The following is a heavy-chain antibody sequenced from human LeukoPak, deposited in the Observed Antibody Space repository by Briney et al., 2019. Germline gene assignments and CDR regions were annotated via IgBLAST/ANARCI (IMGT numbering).Heavy chain of an antibody. Sequence: SETLSLTCTVSGGSISSYYWSWIRQPPGKGLEWIGYIYYSGSTNYNPSLKSRVTISVDTSQNQFSLKLSSVTAADTAVYYCARARVRRLDAFDIWGQGTMVTVSS. CDR1: GGSISSYY. CDR3: ARARVRRLDAFDI. J-gene: IGHJ3*02. V-gene: IGHV4-59*01. D-gene: IGHD6-6*01. CDR2: IYYSGST.